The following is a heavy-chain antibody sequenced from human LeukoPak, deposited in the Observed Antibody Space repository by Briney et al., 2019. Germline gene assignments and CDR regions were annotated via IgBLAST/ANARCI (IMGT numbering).Heavy chain of an antibody. D-gene: IGHD1-7*01. J-gene: IGHJ4*02. CDR1: GFTFSTYA. V-gene: IGHV3-23*01. Sequence: GGSLRLSCAASGFTFSTYAMSWVRQAPGKGLEWVSAISGSADSTYYADSVKGQFAISRDNSKNTLYLQMNSLRAEDTAVYFCAKDRARGGTTDFDYWGQGALVTVS. CDR3: AKDRARGGTTDFDY. CDR2: ISGSADST.